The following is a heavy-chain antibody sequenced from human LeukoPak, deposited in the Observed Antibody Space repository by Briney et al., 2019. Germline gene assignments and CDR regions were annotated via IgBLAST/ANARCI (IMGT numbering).Heavy chain of an antibody. Sequence: GASVKVSCKASGYTFTSYGISWVRQAPGQGLEWMGIINPSGGSTSYAQKFQGRVTMTRDMSTSTVYMELSSLRSEDTAVYYCARDGSSGWTYYYYYYMDVWGKGTTVTVSS. CDR2: INPSGGST. V-gene: IGHV1-46*01. CDR3: ARDGSSGWTYYYYYYMDV. CDR1: GYTFTSYG. D-gene: IGHD6-19*01. J-gene: IGHJ6*03.